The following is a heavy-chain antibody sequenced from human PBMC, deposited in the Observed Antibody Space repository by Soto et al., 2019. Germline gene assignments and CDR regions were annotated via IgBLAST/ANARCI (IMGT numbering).Heavy chain of an antibody. CDR1: GFTFSSYW. J-gene: IGHJ5*02. Sequence: GGSLRLSCAASGFTFSSYWMSWVRQAPGKGLEWVANIKQDGSEKYYVDSVKGRFTISRDNAKNSLYLQMNSLRAEDTAVYYCARAMGSRDGYNFGNWFDPWGQGTLVTVSS. CDR2: IKQDGSEK. CDR3: ARAMGSRDGYNFGNWFDP. D-gene: IGHD5-12*01. V-gene: IGHV3-7*03.